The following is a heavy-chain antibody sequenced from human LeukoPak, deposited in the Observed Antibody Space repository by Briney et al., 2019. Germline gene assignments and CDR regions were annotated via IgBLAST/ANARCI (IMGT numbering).Heavy chain of an antibody. CDR2: IYYSGSA. D-gene: IGHD3-10*01. Sequence: PSETLSLTCSVSGGSIRNYYWIWIRQPPGKGLEWIGYIYYSGSAFYNPSLRSRVTISLDTSKNHLSLRLSSVTAADTAVYYCARDLPDSSGTSYSLGHWGQGTLVTVSS. V-gene: IGHV4-59*12. CDR1: GGSIRNYY. CDR3: ARDLPDSSGTSYSLGH. J-gene: IGHJ4*02.